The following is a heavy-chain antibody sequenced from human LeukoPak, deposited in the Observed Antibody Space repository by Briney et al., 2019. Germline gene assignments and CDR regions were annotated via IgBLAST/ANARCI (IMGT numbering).Heavy chain of an antibody. V-gene: IGHV3-30-3*01. J-gene: IGHJ4*02. CDR1: GFTFSSYA. D-gene: IGHD3-9*01. CDR3: ARDYYYDILTGYYSLGY. Sequence: GGSLRLSCAASGFTFSSYAMHWVRQAPGKGLEWVAVISYDGSNKYYADSVKGRFTISRDNSKNTLYLQMNSLRAEDTAVYYCARDYYYDILTGYYSLGYWGQGTLVTVSS. CDR2: ISYDGSNK.